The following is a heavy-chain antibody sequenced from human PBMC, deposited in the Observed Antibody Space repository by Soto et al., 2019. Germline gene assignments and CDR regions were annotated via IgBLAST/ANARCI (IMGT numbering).Heavy chain of an antibody. CDR2: IYYSGST. V-gene: IGHV4-39*01. CDR3: ARLGGGIWYSSGPDY. J-gene: IGHJ4*02. CDR1: GGSISSSSYY. D-gene: IGHD6-19*01. Sequence: SETLSLTCTVSGGSISSSSYYWGWIRQPPGKGLEWIGSIYYSGSTYYNPSLKSRVTISVDTSKNQFSLKLSSVTAADTAVYYCARLGGGIWYSSGPDYWGQGTLVTVSS.